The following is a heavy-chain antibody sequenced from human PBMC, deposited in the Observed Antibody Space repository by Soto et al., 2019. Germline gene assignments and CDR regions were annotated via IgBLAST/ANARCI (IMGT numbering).Heavy chain of an antibody. CDR3: ARGAFHNYYVDY. J-gene: IGHJ4*02. V-gene: IGHV3-74*01. CDR1: GFTFSTYW. Sequence: EVQLVESGGDSVQPGGSLRLSCAASGFTFSTYWMHWVRQGPGEGLVWVSRIKGDESSTSSADSVKGRFTISRDNARNTLYLHMNSLRADDTAVYYCARGAFHNYYVDYWGQGTLVTVSS. D-gene: IGHD3-3*02. CDR2: IKGDESST.